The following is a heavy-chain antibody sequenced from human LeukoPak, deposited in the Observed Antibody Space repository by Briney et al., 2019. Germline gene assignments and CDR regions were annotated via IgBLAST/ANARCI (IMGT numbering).Heavy chain of an antibody. Sequence: SETLSLTCTVSGGSISSSSYYWGWIRQPPGKGLEWIGYIYYSGSTNYNPSLKSRVTISVDTSKNQFSLKLSSVTAADTAVYYCARYIAAAGTGWFDPWGQGTLVTVSS. D-gene: IGHD6-13*01. J-gene: IGHJ5*02. CDR1: GGSISSSSYY. CDR2: IYYSGST. V-gene: IGHV4-61*05. CDR3: ARYIAAAGTGWFDP.